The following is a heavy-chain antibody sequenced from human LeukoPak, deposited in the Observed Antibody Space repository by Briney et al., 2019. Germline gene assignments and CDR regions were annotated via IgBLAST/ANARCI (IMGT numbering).Heavy chain of an antibody. V-gene: IGHV3-33*01. CDR1: GFTFSSYG. J-gene: IGHJ4*02. Sequence: GGSLRLSCAASGFTFSSYGMHWVRQAPGKGLEWVAVIWYDGSNKYYADSVKGRFTISRDNSKNTLYLQMNSLRAEDTAVYYCARIGYSSSSFDFWGQGTLVTVSS. CDR2: IWYDGSNK. D-gene: IGHD6-6*01. CDR3: ARIGYSSSSFDF.